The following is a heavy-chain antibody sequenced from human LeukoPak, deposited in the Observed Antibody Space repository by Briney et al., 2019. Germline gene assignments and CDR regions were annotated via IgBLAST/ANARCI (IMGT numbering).Heavy chain of an antibody. J-gene: IGHJ4*02. V-gene: IGHV1-8*01. CDR2: MNPNSGNT. Sequence: ASVKVSCKASGYTFTSYDINWVRQATGQGLEWMGWMNPNSGNTGYAQKFQGRVTMTRNTSISTAYMELSSLRSEDTAVYYCATASSGYADRFDYWGQGTLVTVSS. CDR1: GYTFTSYD. D-gene: IGHD3-22*01. CDR3: ATASSGYADRFDY.